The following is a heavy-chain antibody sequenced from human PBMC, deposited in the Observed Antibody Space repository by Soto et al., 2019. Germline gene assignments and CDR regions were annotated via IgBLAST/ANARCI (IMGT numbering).Heavy chain of an antibody. Sequence: AASVKVSCKASGYTFTGYYMHWVRQAPGQGLEWMGWINPNSGGTSYAQKFQGWVTMTRDTSISTAYMELNRLRSDDTAVYYCARVRGERDYYYYGMDVWGQGTTVTVSS. CDR3: ARVRGERDYYYYGMDV. CDR1: GYTFTGYY. V-gene: IGHV1-2*04. J-gene: IGHJ6*02. CDR2: INPNSGGT.